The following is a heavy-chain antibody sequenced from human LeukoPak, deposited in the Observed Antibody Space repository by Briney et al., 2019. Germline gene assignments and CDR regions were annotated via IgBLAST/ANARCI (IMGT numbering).Heavy chain of an antibody. V-gene: IGHV4-34*01. J-gene: IGHJ6*03. CDR2: INHSGST. D-gene: IGHD3-3*01. Sequence: PSETLSLTCAVYGGSFSNYYWSWIRQPPGTGLEWLGEINHSGSTNYNPSLKSRVTISVDTSKNQFSLKLSSVTAADTAVYYCARDWRDDYYMDVWGKGTTVTVSS. CDR1: GGSFSNYY. CDR3: ARDWRDDYYMDV.